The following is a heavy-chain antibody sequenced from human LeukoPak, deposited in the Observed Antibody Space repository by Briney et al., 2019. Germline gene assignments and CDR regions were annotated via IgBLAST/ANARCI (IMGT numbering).Heavy chain of an antibody. D-gene: IGHD6-13*01. CDR2: IYTSGST. CDR1: GGSISSYY. Sequence: SETLSLTCTVSGGSISSYYWSWIRQPAGKGLEWIGRIYTSGSTNYNPSLKSRVTMSVDTSKNQFSLKLSSVTAADTAVHYCARDGYSSSWYHYYYYYMDVWGKGTTVTVSS. V-gene: IGHV4-4*07. CDR3: ARDGYSSSWYHYYYYYMDV. J-gene: IGHJ6*03.